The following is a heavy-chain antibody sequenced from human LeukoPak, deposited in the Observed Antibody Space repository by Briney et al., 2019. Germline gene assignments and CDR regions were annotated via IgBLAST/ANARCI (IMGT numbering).Heavy chain of an antibody. CDR2: FGIGQCDGDT. Sequence: PGWSLRLSCTASGFTFSSYGVHWVRQATGKGLEWVAAFGIGQCDGDTYYPASVKGRFFISRDNGKNSFHLQMNRLTAGDTAVYYCAREGYGGNVDYWGQGTLVTVSS. CDR1: GFTFSSYG. J-gene: IGHJ4*02. CDR3: AREGYGGNVDY. V-gene: IGHV3-13*01. D-gene: IGHD4-23*01.